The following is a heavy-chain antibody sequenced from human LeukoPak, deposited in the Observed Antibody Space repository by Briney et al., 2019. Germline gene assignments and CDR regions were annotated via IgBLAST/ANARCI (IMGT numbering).Heavy chain of an antibody. CDR2: TYYRSKWYN. D-gene: IGHD4-17*01. J-gene: IGHJ6*02. V-gene: IGHV6-1*01. CDR3: ARDSRTVTTYYYYGMDV. Sequence: SQTLSLTCAISGDSVSSNSAAWNWIRQSPSRGLEWLGRTYYRSKWYNDYAVSVKGRITINPDTSKNQFSLQLNSVTPEDTAVYYCARDSRTVTTYYYYGMDVWGQGTTVTVSS. CDR1: GDSVSSNSAA.